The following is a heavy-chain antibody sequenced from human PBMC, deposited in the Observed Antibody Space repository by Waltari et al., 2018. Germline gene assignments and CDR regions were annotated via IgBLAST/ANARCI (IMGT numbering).Heavy chain of an antibody. J-gene: IGHJ4*02. CDR2: IYYSGST. D-gene: IGHD6-13*01. V-gene: IGHV4-39*01. Sequence: QLQLQESGPGLVKPSETLSLTCTVSGGSISSSSYYWGWIRQPPGKGLEWIGSIYYSGSTVYNPSLMSRVTISVATSKNQFSLKLSSVTAADTAVYYCARRSKGRIAAAGTVDYWGQGTLVTVAS. CDR3: ARRSKGRIAAAGTVDY. CDR1: GGSISSSSYY.